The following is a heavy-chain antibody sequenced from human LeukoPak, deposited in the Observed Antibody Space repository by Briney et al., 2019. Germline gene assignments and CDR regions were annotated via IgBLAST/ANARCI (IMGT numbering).Heavy chain of an antibody. D-gene: IGHD4-17*01. CDR1: GFTFSTYA. J-gene: IGHJ5*02. V-gene: IGHV3-23*01. CDR2: ISGSGGST. CDR3: ARDVDNYGDYVWFDP. Sequence: GGSLRLSCAASGFTFSTYAMSWVRQAPGKGLEWVSTISGSGGSTYYADSVKGRFTISRDNSKNTLYLQMNSLRAEDTAVYYCARDVDNYGDYVWFDPWGQGTLVTVSS.